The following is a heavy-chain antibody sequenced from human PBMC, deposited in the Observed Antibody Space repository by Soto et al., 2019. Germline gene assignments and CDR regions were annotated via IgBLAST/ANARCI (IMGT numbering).Heavy chain of an antibody. CDR2: ISHVETT. Sequence: PSETLSLTCSVSGVTISYGGYSWSWIRQSPGEGLEWLGYISHVETTYYNPSFQSRLSLSIDRTRNQFSLSLSSMTAADKAVYYCARGAGYDSFDFWGQGIQVTVS. CDR1: GVTISYGGYS. D-gene: IGHD3-3*01. CDR3: ARGAGYDSFDF. J-gene: IGHJ4*02. V-gene: IGHV4-30-2*06.